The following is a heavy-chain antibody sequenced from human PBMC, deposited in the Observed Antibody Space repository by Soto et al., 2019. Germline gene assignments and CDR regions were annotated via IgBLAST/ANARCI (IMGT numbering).Heavy chain of an antibody. D-gene: IGHD6-19*01. Sequence: SETLSLTCTVSGGSISSSSYYWGWIRQPPGKGLEWIGSIYYSGSTYYNPSLRSRVAISADTSKNQSSLKLSSVTAADTAVYYCGRHAHSSVDYWGPGTLVTVSS. CDR1: GGSISSSSYY. CDR3: GRHAHSSVDY. V-gene: IGHV4-39*01. J-gene: IGHJ4*02. CDR2: IYYSGST.